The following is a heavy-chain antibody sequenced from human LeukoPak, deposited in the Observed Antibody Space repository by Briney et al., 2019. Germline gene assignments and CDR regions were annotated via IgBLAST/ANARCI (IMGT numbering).Heavy chain of an antibody. J-gene: IGHJ4*02. D-gene: IGHD3-3*01. Sequence: SVKVSCKASGGTFSRYAISWVRQAPGQGLEWMGGIIPIFGTANYAQKFQGRVTITADESTSTACMELSSLRSEDTAVYYCARTRADYDFWIAYFDYWGQGTLVSVSS. CDR3: ARTRADYDFWIAYFDY. V-gene: IGHV1-69*13. CDR1: GGTFSRYA. CDR2: IIPIFGTA.